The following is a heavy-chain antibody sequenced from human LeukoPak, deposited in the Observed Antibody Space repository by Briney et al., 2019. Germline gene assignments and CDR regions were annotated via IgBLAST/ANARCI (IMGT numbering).Heavy chain of an antibody. CDR3: AKSTRAVMAMMDV. CDR1: GFTFSSYE. Sequence: GGSLRLSCAASGFTFSSYEMNWVRQAPGKGLEWVSSISTRSTYIYYADSVKGRFTISRDNAKNSLFLQMNSLRAEDTAVYFCAKSTRAVMAMMDVWGKGTTVTVSS. CDR2: ISTRSTYI. J-gene: IGHJ6*04. V-gene: IGHV3-21*01. D-gene: IGHD3-16*01.